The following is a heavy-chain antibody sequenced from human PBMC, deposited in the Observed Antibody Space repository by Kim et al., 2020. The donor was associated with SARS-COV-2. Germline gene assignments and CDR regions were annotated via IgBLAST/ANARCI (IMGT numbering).Heavy chain of an antibody. CDR3: ASTSPQGSSWYRRMFDY. V-gene: IGHV4-4*02. J-gene: IGHJ4*02. D-gene: IGHD6-13*01. CDR1: GGSISSSNW. Sequence: SETLSLTCAVSGGSISSSNWWSWVRQPPGKGLEWIGEIYHSGSTNYNPSLKSRVTISVDKSKNQFSLKLSSVTAADTAVYYCASTSPQGSSWYRRMFDYWGQGTLVTVSS. CDR2: IYHSGST.